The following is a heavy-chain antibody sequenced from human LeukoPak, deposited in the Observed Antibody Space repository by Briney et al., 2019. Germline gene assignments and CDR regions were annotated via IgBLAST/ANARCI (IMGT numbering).Heavy chain of an antibody. J-gene: IGHJ4*02. CDR2: EIDSVRT. V-gene: IGHV4-59*11. Sequence: SETLSLTCTLSGPSISSHYWSWLRQPPGKGVEWIGYEIDSVRTKDNPSLQSRLTLSADTSKNEFSLRLSSVTAADTAVYYCATIKHGQIFGYFDFWGQGIKVTVSS. D-gene: IGHD3-16*01. CDR1: GPSISSHY. CDR3: ATIKHGQIFGYFDF.